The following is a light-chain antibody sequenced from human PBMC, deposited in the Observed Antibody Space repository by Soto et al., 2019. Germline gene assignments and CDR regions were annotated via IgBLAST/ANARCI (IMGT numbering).Light chain of an antibody. Sequence: DIQMTQSPSTLSASVGEGVTITCRASQSISGWLAWYQQKPGEAPKVLIYDDSRLESGVPSRFSGSGSGTEFTLTISSLQPDDFATYHCQQYKSYPLTFGGGTKVEIK. CDR2: DDS. J-gene: IGKJ4*01. V-gene: IGKV1-5*01. CDR1: QSISGW. CDR3: QQYKSYPLT.